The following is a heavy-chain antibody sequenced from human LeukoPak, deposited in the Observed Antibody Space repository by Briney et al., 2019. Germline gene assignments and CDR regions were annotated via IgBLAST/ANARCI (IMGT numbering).Heavy chain of an antibody. D-gene: IGHD3-22*01. J-gene: IGHJ3*02. CDR1: GFTFSSYG. CDR2: IWYDGSNK. CDR3: ARAKRYYYDSSGPNAFDI. V-gene: IGHV3-33*01. Sequence: GGSLRLSCAASGFTFSSYGMHWVRQAPGKGLEWVAVIWYDGSNKYYADSVKGRFTISRDNSKNTLYLQMNSLRAEDTAVYYCARAKRYYYDSSGPNAFDIWGQGTMVTVSS.